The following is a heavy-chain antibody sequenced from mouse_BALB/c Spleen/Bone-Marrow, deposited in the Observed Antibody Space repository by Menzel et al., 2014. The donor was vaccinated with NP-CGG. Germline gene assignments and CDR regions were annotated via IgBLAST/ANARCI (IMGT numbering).Heavy chain of an antibody. CDR1: GYTFTSYY. Sequence: VQLQQSGAELVKPGASVKLSCKASGYTFTSYYMYWVKQRPGQGLEWFGEINPSNGGTNFNEKFKNKATLTVGKSSSTAYMQLSSLTSEDSAVYYCSRGQRDALDYWGQGTSVTVSS. J-gene: IGHJ4*01. V-gene: IGHV1S81*02. CDR2: INPSNGGT. CDR3: SRGQRDALDY.